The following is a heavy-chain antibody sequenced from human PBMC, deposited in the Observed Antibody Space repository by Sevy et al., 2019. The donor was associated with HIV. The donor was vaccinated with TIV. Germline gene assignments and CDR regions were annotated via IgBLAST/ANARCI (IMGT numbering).Heavy chain of an antibody. Sequence: SETLSLTCTVSGDSINNGDYYWSWIRQHPGKGLEWIGKIYYTGTTYYNPSLKSRLRISVERSENTLSLSLRSVTAADTAVYYCARTTVTTLSSARNNWCDPWGQGTLVTVSS. CDR2: IYYTGTT. J-gene: IGHJ5*02. D-gene: IGHD4-4*01. CDR1: GDSINNGDYY. V-gene: IGHV4-31*03. CDR3: ARTTVTTLSSARNNWCDP.